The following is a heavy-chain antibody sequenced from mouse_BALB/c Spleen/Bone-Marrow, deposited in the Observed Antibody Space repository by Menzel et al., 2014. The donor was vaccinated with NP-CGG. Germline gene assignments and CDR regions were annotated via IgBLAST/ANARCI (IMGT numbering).Heavy chain of an antibody. V-gene: IGHV2-9*02. CDR3: ARGFHLDY. Sequence: VQLVESGPGLVAPSQSLSITCTVSGFSLTSYGVHWVRQPPGKGLEWLGVIWAGGSTNYNSALMSRLSISKDNSKSQVFLKINSLQTDDAAMYYCARGFHLDYWGQGTTLTVSS. D-gene: IGHD1-2*01. CDR2: IWAGGST. CDR1: GFSLTSYG. J-gene: IGHJ2*01.